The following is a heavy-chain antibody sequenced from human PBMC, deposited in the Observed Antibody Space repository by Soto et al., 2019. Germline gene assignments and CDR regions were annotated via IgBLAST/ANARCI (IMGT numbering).Heavy chain of an antibody. CDR2: ISFGGGST. CDR3: ARDRFGGPTY. CDR1: GFTFSSFA. J-gene: IGHJ4*02. Sequence: GGSLRLSCAVSGFTFSSFAMTWVRQAPGKGLEWVSAISFGGGSTYYADSVKGRFTIFTDSSKNTLYLQMNSLRVEDTAFYYCARDRFGGPTYWGQGTLVTVSS. D-gene: IGHD2-15*01. V-gene: IGHV3-23*01.